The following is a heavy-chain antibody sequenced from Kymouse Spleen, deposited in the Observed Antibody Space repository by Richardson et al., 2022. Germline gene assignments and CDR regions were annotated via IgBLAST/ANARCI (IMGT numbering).Heavy chain of an antibody. D-gene: IGHD5-18,IGHD5-18*01. J-gene: IGHJ3*02. CDR2: ISSSSSTI. V-gene: IGHV3-48*02. CDR3: ARGVDTAMVRAFDI. CDR1: GFTFSSYS. Sequence: EVQLVESGGGLVQPGGSLRLSCAASGFTFSSYSMNWVRQAPGKGLEWVSYISSSSSTIYYADSVKGRFTISRDNAKNSLYLQMNSLRDEDTAVYYCARGVDTAMVRAFDIWGQGTMVTVSS.